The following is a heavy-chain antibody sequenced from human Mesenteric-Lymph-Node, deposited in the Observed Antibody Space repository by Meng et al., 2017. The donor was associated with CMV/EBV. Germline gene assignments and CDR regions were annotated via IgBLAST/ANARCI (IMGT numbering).Heavy chain of an antibody. V-gene: IGHV2-5*02. J-gene: IGHJ4*02. Sequence: FVLSPGAVATGWIRRPPGKAPEWLALIFLDDVTPYKPSLRSRLSIPRATSGNQVVLTMTNMDPTDTGTYFCALSGGWSNYGNHFEYWGQGILVTVSS. CDR3: ALSGGWSNYGNHFEY. D-gene: IGHD1-26*01. CDR1: FVLSPGAVA. CDR2: IFLDDVT.